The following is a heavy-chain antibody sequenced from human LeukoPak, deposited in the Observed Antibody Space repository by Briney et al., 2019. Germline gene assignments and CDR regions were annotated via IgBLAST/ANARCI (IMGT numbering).Heavy chain of an antibody. J-gene: IGHJ4*02. CDR3: AHRRFLDSSGYFDY. V-gene: IGHV2-5*01. Sequence: SGPTLVNPTQTLTLTCTFSGFSLSTSGVGVGWIRQPPGKALEWLALIYWNDDKRYSPSLKSRLTITRDTSKNQVVLTMTNMDPVDTATYYCAHRRFLDSSGYFDYWGQGTLVTVSS. D-gene: IGHD3-22*01. CDR1: GFSLSTSGVG. CDR2: IYWNDDK.